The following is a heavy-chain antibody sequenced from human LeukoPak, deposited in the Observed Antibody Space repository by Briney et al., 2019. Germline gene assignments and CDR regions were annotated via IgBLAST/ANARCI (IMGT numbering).Heavy chain of an antibody. CDR3: ARWIAVAAHFDY. Sequence: ASLKVSCKASGYTFTGYYMHWVRQAPGQGLEWMGWINPNSGGTNYAQKFQGRVTMTRDTSISTAYMELSRLRSDDTAVYYCARWIAVAAHFDYWGQGTLVTVSS. J-gene: IGHJ4*02. D-gene: IGHD6-19*01. V-gene: IGHV1-2*02. CDR2: INPNSGGT. CDR1: GYTFTGYY.